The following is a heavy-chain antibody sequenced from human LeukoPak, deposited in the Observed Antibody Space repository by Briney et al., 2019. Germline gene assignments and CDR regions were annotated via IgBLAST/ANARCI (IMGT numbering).Heavy chain of an antibody. D-gene: IGHD2-15*01. J-gene: IGHJ3*02. V-gene: IGHV3-21*01. CDR1: GFTFSSYS. Sequence: PGGSLRLSCAASGFTFSSYSMNWVRQAPGKGLEWVSSISSSSSYIYYADPVKGRLTISRDNAKNSLYLQMNSLRAEDTAVYYCARVRVAAATFDAFDIWGQGTMVTVSS. CDR3: ARVRVAAATFDAFDI. CDR2: ISSSSSYI.